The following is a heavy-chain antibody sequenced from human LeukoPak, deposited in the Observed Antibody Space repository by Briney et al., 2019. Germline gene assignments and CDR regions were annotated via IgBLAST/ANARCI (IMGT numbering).Heavy chain of an antibody. D-gene: IGHD3-10*01. CDR1: GGSISSGSYY. CDR3: ARAVTMVRGVGFFDY. CDR2: IYTSGST. Sequence: SETLSLTCTVSGGSISSGSYYWSWIRQPAGKGLEWIGRIYTSGSTNYNPSLKSRVTISVDTSKNQFSLKLSSVTAADTAVYYCARAVTMVRGVGFFDYWGQGTLVTVSS. V-gene: IGHV4-61*02. J-gene: IGHJ4*02.